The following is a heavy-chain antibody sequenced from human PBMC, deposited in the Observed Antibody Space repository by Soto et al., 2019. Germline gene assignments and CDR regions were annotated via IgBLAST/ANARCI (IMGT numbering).Heavy chain of an antibody. D-gene: IGHD3-9*01. CDR2: IYYRGNT. Sequence: SETLSLTCTVSGGSISSGGYYWSWIRQHPGKGLEWIGSIYYRGNTYYNPSLQTRVTISPDKSKSQFSLRLNSVTAADSAVYFCARLEGLATISYYFDFWGQGAQVTVSS. CDR1: GGSISSGGYY. CDR3: ARLEGLATISYYFDF. J-gene: IGHJ4*02. V-gene: IGHV4-39*01.